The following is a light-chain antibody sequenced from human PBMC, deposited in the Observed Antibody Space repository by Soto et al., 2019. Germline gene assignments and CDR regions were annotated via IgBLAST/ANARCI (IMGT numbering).Light chain of an antibody. CDR3: QQYHSYPWT. Sequence: DIQMTQSPSTLSAYVGDRVTITCRASQSVSAWLAWYQQKPGKAPNLLIYQASSLERGVPSTFSGSGSGTEFTLTISSLQPDDFATYYCQQYHSYPWTFGQGTKVEIK. J-gene: IGKJ1*01. CDR2: QAS. CDR1: QSVSAW. V-gene: IGKV1-5*03.